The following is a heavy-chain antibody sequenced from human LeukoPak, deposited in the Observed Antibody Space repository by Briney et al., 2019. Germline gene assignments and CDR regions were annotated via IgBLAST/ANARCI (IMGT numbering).Heavy chain of an antibody. J-gene: IGHJ4*02. CDR3: ARGVIAVAGTGPDYFDY. D-gene: IGHD6-19*01. V-gene: IGHV1-2*02. CDR1: GYTFTGYY. CDR2: INPNSGGT. Sequence: VASVKVSCKASGYTFTGYYMHWVRQAPGQGLEWMGWINPNSGGTNYAQKLQGRVTMTTDTSTSTAYMELRSLRSDDTAVYYCARGVIAVAGTGPDYFDYWGQGTLVTVSS.